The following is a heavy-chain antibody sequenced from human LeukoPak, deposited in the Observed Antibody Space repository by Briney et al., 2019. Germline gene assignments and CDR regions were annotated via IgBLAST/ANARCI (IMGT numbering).Heavy chain of an antibody. CDR3: ARDAYYDFWSGYPRYFDY. V-gene: IGHV3-7*01. Sequence: GGSLRLSCAASGFTFSSYWMSWVRQAPGKGLEWVANIKKDGSEKYYVDSVKGRFTISRDNAKNSLYLQMNSLRAEDTAVYYCARDAYYDFWSGYPRYFDYWGQGTLVTVSS. D-gene: IGHD3-3*01. CDR1: GFTFSSYW. J-gene: IGHJ4*02. CDR2: IKKDGSEK.